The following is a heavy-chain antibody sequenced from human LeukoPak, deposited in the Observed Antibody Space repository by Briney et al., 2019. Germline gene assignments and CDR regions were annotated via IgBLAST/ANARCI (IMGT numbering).Heavy chain of an antibody. CDR3: ARDQGSSHAYYYGMDV. J-gene: IGHJ6*02. V-gene: IGHV3-30-3*01. CDR2: ISYDGSNK. CDR1: GFTFSSYA. Sequence: PGRSLRLSCAASGFTFSSYAMHWVRQAPGKGLEWVAVISYDGSNKYYADSVKGRFTISRDNSKNTLYLQMNSLRAEDTAVYSCARDQGSSHAYYYGMDVWGQGTTVTVSS. D-gene: IGHD6-6*01.